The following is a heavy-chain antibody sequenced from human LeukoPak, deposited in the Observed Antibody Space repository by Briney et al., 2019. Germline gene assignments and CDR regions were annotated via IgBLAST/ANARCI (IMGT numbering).Heavy chain of an antibody. D-gene: IGHD5-18*01. CDR2: ISYDGSNK. V-gene: IGHV3-30*18. CDR1: GFTFSSYG. CDR3: AKDRPPYGYSYGPSVDY. J-gene: IGHJ4*02. Sequence: GRSLRLSCAASGFTFSSYGMHWVRQAPGKGLEWVAVISYDGSNKYYADSVKGRFTISRDNSKNTLYLQMNSLRAKDTAVYYCAKDRPPYGYSYGPSVDYWGQGTLVTVSS.